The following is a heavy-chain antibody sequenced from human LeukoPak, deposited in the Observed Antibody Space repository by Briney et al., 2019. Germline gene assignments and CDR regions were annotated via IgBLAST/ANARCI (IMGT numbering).Heavy chain of an antibody. CDR3: ARGTGGGNSGFDY. J-gene: IGHJ4*02. V-gene: IGHV3-30-3*01. CDR2: ISYDGSNK. Sequence: PGGSLRLSSAASGFTFSSYDMHWVRQAPGKGLEWVAVISYDGSNKYYADSVKGRFTISRDNSKNTLYLQMNSLRAEDTAVYYCARGTGGGNSGFDYWGQGTLVTVSS. CDR1: GFTFSSYD. D-gene: IGHD4-23*01.